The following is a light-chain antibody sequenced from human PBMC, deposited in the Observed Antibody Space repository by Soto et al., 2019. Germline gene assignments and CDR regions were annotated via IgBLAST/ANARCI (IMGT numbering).Light chain of an antibody. CDR3: SSYTSSCTYV. J-gene: IGLJ1*01. Sequence: QSALTQPASVSGSPGQSITISCTGTSGDVGGYNYVSWYQQHPGKAPKLMIYDVSNRPSGVSNRFSGSKSGNTASLTISGLQAEDEADYSCSSYTSSCTYVFGTVTKVTVL. V-gene: IGLV2-14*01. CDR1: SGDVGGYNY. CDR2: DVS.